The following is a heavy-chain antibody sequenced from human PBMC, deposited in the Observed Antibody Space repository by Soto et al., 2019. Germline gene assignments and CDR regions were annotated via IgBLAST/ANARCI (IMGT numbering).Heavy chain of an antibody. CDR1: GGSFSDYL. J-gene: IGHJ6*02. Sequence: TLSLPCTAYGGSFSDYLWSRFRQPPGNGREWIGDINHSGSGNYNPSLKSRVTISVDTSKNRFSLELTSVTAADTSVDCCARIVTIFGGRIRHYCHRLEVWGPGASDPVSS. D-gene: IGHD3-3*01. V-gene: IGHV4-34*01. CDR2: INHSGSG. CDR3: ARIVTIFGGRIRHYCHRLEV.